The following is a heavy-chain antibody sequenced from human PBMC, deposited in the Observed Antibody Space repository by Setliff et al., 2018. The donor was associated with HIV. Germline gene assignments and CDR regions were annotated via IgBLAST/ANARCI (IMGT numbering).Heavy chain of an antibody. V-gene: IGHV3-49*04. Sequence: PGGSLRLSCTGSGFSFDDQTMSWVRQAPGKGLGWVGIMRGEARGVTTEYAASVKGRFTISKDKFKNVAYLHMSSLKTEDTGVYYCTRGRVSIGGLDVWGQGTPVTVSS. CDR3: TRGRVSIGGLDV. J-gene: IGHJ6*02. CDR1: GFSFDDQT. CDR2: MRGEARGVTT.